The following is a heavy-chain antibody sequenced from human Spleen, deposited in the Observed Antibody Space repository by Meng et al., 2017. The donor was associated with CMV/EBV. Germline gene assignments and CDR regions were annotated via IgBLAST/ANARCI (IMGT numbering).Heavy chain of an antibody. D-gene: IGHD2-2*01. J-gene: IGHJ6*02. V-gene: IGHV3-43*01. CDR1: GFTFDDYT. Sequence: GESLKISCAASGFTFDDYTMHWVRQAPGKGLEWVSLISWDGGSTYYADSVKGRFTISRDNSKNSLYLQMTSLRTEDTALYYCAKGFIVVPAVHPLTGMDVWGQGTTVTVSS. CDR3: AKGFIVVPAVHPLTGMDV. CDR2: ISWDGGST.